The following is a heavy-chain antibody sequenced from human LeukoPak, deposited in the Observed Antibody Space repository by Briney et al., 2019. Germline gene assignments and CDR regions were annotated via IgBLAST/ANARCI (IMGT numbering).Heavy chain of an antibody. J-gene: IGHJ2*01. CDR2: ISDSGRT. Sequence: SETLSLTCTAPGGYISSDSSEYYWGWIRQPPGKGLDWIGSISDSGRTYYNPSLKSRVTVSVDTSKNQFSLNLSSVTAADTAVYYCARQFGSGLWYFDLWGRGALVTVSS. CDR1: GGYISSDSSEYY. CDR3: ARQFGSGLWYFDL. V-gene: IGHV4-39*01. D-gene: IGHD3-10*01.